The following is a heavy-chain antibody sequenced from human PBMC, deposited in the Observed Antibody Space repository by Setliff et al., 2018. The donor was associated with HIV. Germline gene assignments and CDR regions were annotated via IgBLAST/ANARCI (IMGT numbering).Heavy chain of an antibody. J-gene: IGHJ4*02. D-gene: IGHD2-21*02. CDR1: GDSIDRSNFF. CDR3: ARGGAFCGRDSCYYLDY. CDR2: IYYSGSA. V-gene: IGHV4-31*01. Sequence: SETLSLTCTVSGDSIDRSNFFWTWIRQHPGKGLEWIGYIYYSGSATSNPSLKSQASIPVDTSRKEFSLKLSSVTAADTAVYFFARGGAFCGRDSCYYLDYWGQGTPVTVS.